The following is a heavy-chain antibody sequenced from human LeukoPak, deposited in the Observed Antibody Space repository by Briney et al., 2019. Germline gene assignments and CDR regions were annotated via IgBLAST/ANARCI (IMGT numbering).Heavy chain of an antibody. J-gene: IGHJ3*01. D-gene: IGHD3-16*01. CDR2: ISSGGST. CDR1: GFTFSSYA. V-gene: IGHV3-23*01. Sequence: PGGSLRLSCAASGFTFSSYAMSWVRQAPGKGLEWVSAISSGGSTYYADSVKGRFTIFRDNSKNTLYLQMNSLRAEDTALYYCAKKVGGVYTFDAWGQGTIVTVSS. CDR3: AKKVGGVYTFDA.